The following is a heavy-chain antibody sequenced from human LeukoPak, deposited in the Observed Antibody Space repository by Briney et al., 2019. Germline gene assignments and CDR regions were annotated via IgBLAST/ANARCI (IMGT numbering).Heavy chain of an antibody. J-gene: IGHJ6*03. D-gene: IGHD5-24*01. Sequence: GGSLRLSCAASGFTVSRNYMSSVRQAPGKGLEWVSVIYGGGSTSYADSVKGRFIISRDNSKNTLYLQMNSLRADDTAVYYCARDRSDGNYYMVVWGKGTTVIVSS. CDR1: GFTVSRNY. CDR2: IYGGGST. V-gene: IGHV3-53*01. CDR3: ARDRSDGNYYMVV.